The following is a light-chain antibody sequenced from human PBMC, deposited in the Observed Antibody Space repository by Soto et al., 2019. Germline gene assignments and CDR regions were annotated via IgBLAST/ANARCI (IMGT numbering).Light chain of an antibody. CDR3: QVWDSSTGV. V-gene: IGLV3-9*01. CDR1: NIGSKN. Sequence: SYELTQPLSVSVALGQTARITCGGNNIGSKNVHWYQQKPGQAPVLVIYRDSNRPSGIPERFSGSNSGNTATLTISRAQAGDEADYYGQVWDSSTGVFGGGTKVTVL. CDR2: RDS. J-gene: IGLJ3*02.